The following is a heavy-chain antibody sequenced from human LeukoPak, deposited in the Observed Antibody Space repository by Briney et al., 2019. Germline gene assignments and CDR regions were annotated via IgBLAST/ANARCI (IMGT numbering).Heavy chain of an antibody. CDR2: IYSGGST. D-gene: IGHD6-19*01. CDR3: ARVQGGCRWFDP. V-gene: IGHV3-53*01. J-gene: IGHJ5*02. CDR1: GFTVSSNY. Sequence: GGSLRLSCAASGFTVSSNYMSRVRQAPGKGLEWVSVIYSGGSTYYADSVEGRFTISRDNSKNTLYLQMNSLRAEDTAVYYCARVQGGCRWFDPWGQGTLVTVSS.